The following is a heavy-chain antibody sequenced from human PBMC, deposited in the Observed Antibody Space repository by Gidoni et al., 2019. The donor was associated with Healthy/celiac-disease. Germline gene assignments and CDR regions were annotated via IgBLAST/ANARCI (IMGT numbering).Heavy chain of an antibody. V-gene: IGHV4-4*02. CDR2: IYHSGST. CDR3: ARDVLVKLVSAFDI. Sequence: QVQLQESGPGLVKPSGTLSLTCAVSGGSISSSNWWRGVRQPPGKGLRWIGEIYHSGSTNYNPSLKSRVTISVDKSKNRFSLKRISVTAADTAVYYCARDVLVKLVSAFDIWGQGTMVTVSS. CDR1: GGSISSSNW. J-gene: IGHJ3*02. D-gene: IGHD3-10*01.